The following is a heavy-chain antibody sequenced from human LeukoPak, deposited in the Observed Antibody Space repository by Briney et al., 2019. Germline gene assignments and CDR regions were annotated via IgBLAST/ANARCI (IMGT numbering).Heavy chain of an antibody. V-gene: IGHV1-69*13. CDR2: IIPIFGTA. D-gene: IGHD1-1*01. CDR3: ASGTVVRPDAFDI. J-gene: IGHJ3*02. CDR1: GGTFSSYA. Sequence: GASVKVSCKASGGTFSSYAISWVRQAPGQGLEWMGGIIPIFGTANYAQKFQGRVTITADESTSTAYMELSSLRSEDTAAYYCASGTVVRPDAFDIWGQGTMVTVSS.